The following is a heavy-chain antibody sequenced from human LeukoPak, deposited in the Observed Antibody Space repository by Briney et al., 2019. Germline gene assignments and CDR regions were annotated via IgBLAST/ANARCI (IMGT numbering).Heavy chain of an antibody. CDR3: ARGAYDSSGYYVDY. CDR2: IYYSGCT. J-gene: IGHJ4*02. CDR1: VRSISSYY. Sequence: PSDTLSLTRTVSVRSISSYYWMWTRHPPGKGLEGIGYIYYSGCTNYNPSLKSRVTISVDTSKNQFSLKLSSVTAADTAVYYCARGAYDSSGYYVDYWGQGTLVTVSS. D-gene: IGHD3-22*01. V-gene: IGHV4-59*07.